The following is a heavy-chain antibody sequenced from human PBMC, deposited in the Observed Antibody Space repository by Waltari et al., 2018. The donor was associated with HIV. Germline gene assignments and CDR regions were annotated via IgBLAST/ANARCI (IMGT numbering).Heavy chain of an antibody. CDR1: GFTFSSYA. V-gene: IGHV3-64*01. CDR2: ISSNGGST. Sequence: EVQLVESGGGLVQPGGSLSLSCAASGFTFSSYAIHWVRQAPGKGLEYVSAISSNGGSTYYANSVKGRFTISRDNSKNTLYLQMGSLRAEDMAVYYCARYGDYYFDYWGQGTLVTVSS. CDR3: ARYGDYYFDY. D-gene: IGHD4-17*01. J-gene: IGHJ4*02.